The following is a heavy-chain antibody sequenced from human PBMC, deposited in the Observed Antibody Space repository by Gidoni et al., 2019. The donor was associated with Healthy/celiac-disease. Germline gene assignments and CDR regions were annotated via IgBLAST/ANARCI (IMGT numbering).Heavy chain of an antibody. Sequence: QVQLVESGGGVVQPGRSLRISCAASGFTFSSYGMHGVRQAPGKGLEWVAVIWYDGSNKYYADSVKGRFTISRDNSKNTLYLQMNSLRAEDTAVYYCARDLDHSLDGDGYDYYYGMDVWGQGTTVTVSS. J-gene: IGHJ6*02. CDR1: GFTFSSYG. CDR3: ARDLDHSLDGDGYDYYYGMDV. CDR2: IWYDGSNK. D-gene: IGHD5-12*01. V-gene: IGHV3-33*01.